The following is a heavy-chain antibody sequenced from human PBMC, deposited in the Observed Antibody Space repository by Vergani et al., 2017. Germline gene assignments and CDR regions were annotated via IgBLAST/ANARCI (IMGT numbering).Heavy chain of an antibody. CDR2: INHSGST. CDR3: ARGLTVVVVAATRGMDV. J-gene: IGHJ6*02. V-gene: IGHV4-34*01. CDR1: GGSFSGYY. D-gene: IGHD2-15*01. Sequence: VQLQQWGAGLLKPSETLSLTCAVYGGSFSGYYWSWIRQPPGKGLEWIGEINHSGSTNYNPSLKSRVTISVDTSKNQFSLKLSSVTAADTAVYYCARGLTVVVVAATRGMDVWGQGTTVTVSS.